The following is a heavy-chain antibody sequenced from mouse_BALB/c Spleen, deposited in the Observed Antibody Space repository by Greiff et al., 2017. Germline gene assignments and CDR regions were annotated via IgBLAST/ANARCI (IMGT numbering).Heavy chain of an antibody. D-gene: IGHD3-1*01. CDR2: IYPGGGYT. J-gene: IGHJ4*01. V-gene: IGHV1-63*02. Sequence: QVQLQQSGAELVRPGTSVKISCKASGYTFTNYWLGWVKQRPGHGLEWIGYIYPGGGYTNYNEKFKGKATLTADTSSSTAYMQLSSLTSEDSAVYFCAAGGTSGYVEDYYAMDYWGQGTSVTVSS. CDR3: AAGGTSGYVEDYYAMDY. CDR1: GYTFTNYW.